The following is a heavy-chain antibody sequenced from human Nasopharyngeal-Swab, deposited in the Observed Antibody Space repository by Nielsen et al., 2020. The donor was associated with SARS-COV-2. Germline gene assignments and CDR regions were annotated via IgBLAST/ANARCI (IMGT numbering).Heavy chain of an antibody. V-gene: IGHV4-59*02. CDR1: AASVTTYY. CDR3: AGIPYGGGHSSYGWFDL. CDR2: ITDTGRT. D-gene: IGHD2-21*02. Sequence: SETLSLTCTVSAASVTTYYWGWIRQSPGKGLEWIAYITDTGRTKYNPSLETRVTISQDTSRTRFSPRLTSVTAAETAMYYCAGIPYGGGHSSYGWFDLWGQGILVTVSS. J-gene: IGHJ5*02.